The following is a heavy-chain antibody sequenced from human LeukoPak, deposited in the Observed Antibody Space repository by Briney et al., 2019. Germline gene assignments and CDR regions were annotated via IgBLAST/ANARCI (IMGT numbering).Heavy chain of an antibody. V-gene: IGHV3-30*02. Sequence: PGGSLRLSCAASGFTFSSYGMHWVRQAPGKGLEWVAFIRYDGSNKYYADSVKGRFTISRDNSKNTLYLQMNSLRAEDTAVYYCAKGSTVFGVVIKTYLDYWGQGTLVTVSS. CDR2: IRYDGSNK. CDR1: GFTFSSYG. J-gene: IGHJ4*02. CDR3: AKGSTVFGVVIKTYLDY. D-gene: IGHD3-3*01.